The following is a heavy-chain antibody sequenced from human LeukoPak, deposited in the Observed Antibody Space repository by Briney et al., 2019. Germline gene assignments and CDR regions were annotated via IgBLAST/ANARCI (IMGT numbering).Heavy chain of an antibody. CDR3: ARDRGWFGELSPEDY. CDR1: GGSISSYY. D-gene: IGHD3-10*01. V-gene: IGHV4-4*07. J-gene: IGHJ4*02. CDR2: IYTRGST. Sequence: PSETLSLTCTVSGGSISSYYWSWIRQPAGKGLEWIGRIYTRGSTNYNPSLKSRVTMSVDTSKNQFSLKLSSVTAADTAVYYCARDRGWFGELSPEDYWGQGTLVTVSS.